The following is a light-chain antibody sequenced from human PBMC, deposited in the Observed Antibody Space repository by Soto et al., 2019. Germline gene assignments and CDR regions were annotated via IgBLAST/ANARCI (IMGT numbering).Light chain of an antibody. CDR3: QQYNNWPLLT. CDR1: QSVNNN. Sequence: EIIVTQSPATLSVSPGERATLSCRASQSVNNNLAWYQQKPGQAPRLLIYGASTRATGIPARFGGSGYGTEFTLTISSLLSEDFAIYYCQQYNNWPLLTFGGGTKVEIK. J-gene: IGKJ4*01. V-gene: IGKV3-15*01. CDR2: GAS.